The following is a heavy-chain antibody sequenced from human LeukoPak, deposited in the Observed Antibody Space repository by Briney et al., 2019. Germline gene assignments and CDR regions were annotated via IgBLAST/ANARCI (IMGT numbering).Heavy chain of an antibody. V-gene: IGHV4-59*01. Sequence: PSETLSLTCTVSGGSISTYYWNWIRQPPGKGLEWIGNIYYSGSTKYNPSLKSRITISVDTSKNQFPLKLSSVTAADTAVYYCARGGGGTAYFDYWGQGTLVTVSS. CDR1: GGSISTYY. CDR2: IYYSGST. J-gene: IGHJ4*02. CDR3: ARGGGGTAYFDY. D-gene: IGHD2-21*02.